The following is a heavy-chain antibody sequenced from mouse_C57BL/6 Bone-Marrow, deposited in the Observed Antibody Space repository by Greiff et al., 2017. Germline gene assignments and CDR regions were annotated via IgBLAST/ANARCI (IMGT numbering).Heavy chain of an antibody. D-gene: IGHD1-1*01. CDR2: INYDGSST. J-gene: IGHJ2*01. CDR3: ARSYGSSYVWYFDY. V-gene: IGHV5-16*01. Sequence: EVQVVESEGGLVQPGSSMKLSCTASGFTFSDYYMAWVRQVPEKGLEWVANINYDGSSTYYLDSLKSRFIISRDNAKNILYLQMSSLKSEDTATYYCARSYGSSYVWYFDYWGQGTTLTVSS. CDR1: GFTFSDYY.